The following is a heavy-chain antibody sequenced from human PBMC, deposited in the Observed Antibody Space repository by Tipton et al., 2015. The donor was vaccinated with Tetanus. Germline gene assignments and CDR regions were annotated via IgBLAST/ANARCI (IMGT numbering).Heavy chain of an antibody. Sequence: TLSLTCTVSGGSVSSGSYYWSWIRQPPGKGLEWIGYIYYSGSTYYNPSLKSRVTISVDTSKNQFSLKLSSVTAADTAVYYCARHAGAGATIWGTDYWGQGTLVTVSS. D-gene: IGHD3-9*01. CDR3: ARHAGAGATIWGTDY. V-gene: IGHV4-61*01. CDR1: GGSVSSGSYY. J-gene: IGHJ4*02. CDR2: IYYSGST.